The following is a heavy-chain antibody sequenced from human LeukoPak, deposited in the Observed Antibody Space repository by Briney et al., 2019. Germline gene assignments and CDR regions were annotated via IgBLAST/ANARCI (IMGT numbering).Heavy chain of an antibody. CDR1: GFTFSSYA. CDR2: ISGSGGST. CDR3: AKESPGYDILTGPSPFDY. J-gene: IGHJ4*02. V-gene: IGHV3-23*01. Sequence: PGGSLRLSCAASGFTFSSYAMGWVRQAPGKGLEWVSAISGSGGSTYYADSVKGRFTISRDNSKNTLYLQMNSLRAEDTAVYYCAKESPGYDILTGPSPFDYWGQGTLVTVSS. D-gene: IGHD3-9*01.